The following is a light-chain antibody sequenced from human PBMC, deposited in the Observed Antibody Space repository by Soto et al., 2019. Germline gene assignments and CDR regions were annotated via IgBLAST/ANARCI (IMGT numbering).Light chain of an antibody. CDR1: QDISNF. CDR2: DAS. Sequence: DIQMAQSPSSLSASVGDRVTITCHTSQDISNFLNWYQQKPGKAPNLLIYDASNLEPGVPSRFSGSGSGTDFTFSISSLQPEDIATYYCQQYENFPLTFGGGTKVDIK. J-gene: IGKJ4*01. CDR3: QQYENFPLT. V-gene: IGKV1-33*01.